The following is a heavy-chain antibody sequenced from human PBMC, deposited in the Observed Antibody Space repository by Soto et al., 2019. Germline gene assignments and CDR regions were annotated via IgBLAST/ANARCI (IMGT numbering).Heavy chain of an antibody. CDR2: MNPNSGNT. J-gene: IGHJ6*02. V-gene: IGHV1-8*01. D-gene: IGHD3-22*01. Sequence: QVQLVHSGAEVKKPGASVKVSCKASGFTFTSYDIGWVRQASGQGLEWMGWMNPNSGNTGYAQKFQGRVTMTRNTAIGTAYMELSSLRSEDTAVYYCARIPSYDTSGPLDYYYGMDVWDPGTTVTVSS. CDR3: ARIPSYDTSGPLDYYYGMDV. CDR1: GFTFTSYD.